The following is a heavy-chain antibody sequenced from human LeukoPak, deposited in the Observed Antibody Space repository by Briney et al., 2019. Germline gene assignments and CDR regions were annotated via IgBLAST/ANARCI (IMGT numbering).Heavy chain of an antibody. CDR1: GGTFSSYA. V-gene: IGHV1-18*01. D-gene: IGHD6-6*01. CDR2: ISAYNGNT. Sequence: ASVKVSCKASGGTFSSYAISWVRQAPGQGLEWMGWISAYNGNTNYAQKLQGRVTMTTDTSTSTAYMELRSLRSDDTAVYYCARDISRLGHDYWGQGTLVTVSS. CDR3: ARDISRLGHDY. J-gene: IGHJ4*02.